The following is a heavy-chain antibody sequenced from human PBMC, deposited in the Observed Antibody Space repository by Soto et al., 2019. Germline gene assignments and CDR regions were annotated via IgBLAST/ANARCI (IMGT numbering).Heavy chain of an antibody. CDR3: AKDRDITIFGVVITNFDY. Sequence: GGSLRLSCAASGFTFSSYAMSWVRQAPGKGLEWVSAISGNGGSTYYADSVKGRFTISRDNSKNTLYMQMNSLGAEDTAEYYCAKDRDITIFGVVITNFDYWGQGTLVTVSS. V-gene: IGHV3-23*01. CDR1: GFTFSSYA. J-gene: IGHJ4*02. CDR2: ISGNGGST. D-gene: IGHD3-3*01.